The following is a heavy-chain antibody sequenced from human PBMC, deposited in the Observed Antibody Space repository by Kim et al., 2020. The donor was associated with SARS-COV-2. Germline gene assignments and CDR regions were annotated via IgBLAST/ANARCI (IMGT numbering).Heavy chain of an antibody. Sequence: ASVKVSCKASGYTFTSYAMHWVRQAPGQRLEWMGWINAGNGNTKYSQKFQGRVTITRDTSASTAYMELSSLRSEDTAVYYCAGIFQNSGYDELDYYYGMDVWGQGTTVTVSS. J-gene: IGHJ6*02. CDR2: INAGNGNT. CDR3: AGIFQNSGYDELDYYYGMDV. V-gene: IGHV1-3*01. D-gene: IGHD5-12*01. CDR1: GYTFTSYA.